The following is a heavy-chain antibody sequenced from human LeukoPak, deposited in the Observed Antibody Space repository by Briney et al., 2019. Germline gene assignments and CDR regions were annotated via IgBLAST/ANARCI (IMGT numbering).Heavy chain of an antibody. CDR1: GGSISSYY. CDR3: ARDYYDSSGPYYYYYMDV. V-gene: IGHV4-59*01. J-gene: IGHJ6*03. CDR2: IYYSGST. Sequence: SETLSLTCTVSGGSISSYYWSWIRQPPGKGLEWIGYIYYSGSTNYNPSLKSRVTISVDTSKNQFSLKLSSVTAADTAVFYCARDYYDSSGPYYYYYMDVWGQGTTVTVSS. D-gene: IGHD3-22*01.